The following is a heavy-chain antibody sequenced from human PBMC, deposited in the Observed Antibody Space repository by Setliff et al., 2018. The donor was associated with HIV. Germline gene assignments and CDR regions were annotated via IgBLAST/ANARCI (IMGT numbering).Heavy chain of an antibody. V-gene: IGHV4-39*07. CDR3: ARGGTSSNWFGP. Sequence: KSSETLSLTCTVSGGSISSNNYYWGWIRQPPGKGLEWIGSIYYTGSTNYNPSLKSRVTIPVDTSKNQFSLKLTSVTAADTAVYYCARGGTSSNWFGPWGQGTLVTVSS. CDR1: GGSISSNNYY. J-gene: IGHJ5*02. CDR2: IYYTGST. D-gene: IGHD2-2*01.